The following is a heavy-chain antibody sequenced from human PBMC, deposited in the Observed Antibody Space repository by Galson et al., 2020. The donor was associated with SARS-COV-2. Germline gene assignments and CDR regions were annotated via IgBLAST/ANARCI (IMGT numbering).Heavy chain of an antibody. CDR3: AKDPEGLLTGSPYFDS. CDR1: GFTFSNYA. Sequence: GESLKISCAASGFTFSNYAMSWVSQAPGKGLAWVSGISASGGSTYYADSVKGRFTISRDNSKNTLDLQMNFLRTEDTAVYYCAKDPEGLLTGSPYFDSWGQGTLVTVSS. D-gene: IGHD3-9*01. J-gene: IGHJ4*02. CDR2: ISASGGST. V-gene: IGHV3-23*01.